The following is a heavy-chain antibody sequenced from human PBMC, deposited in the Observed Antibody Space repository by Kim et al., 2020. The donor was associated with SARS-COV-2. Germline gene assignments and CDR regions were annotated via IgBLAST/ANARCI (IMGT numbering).Heavy chain of an antibody. J-gene: IGHJ5*02. D-gene: IGHD6-19*01. V-gene: IGHV1-8*01. CDR3: ARRRYSSGWYYSSRYNWFDP. CDR2: MNPNSGNT. Sequence: ASVKVSCKASGYTFTSYDINWVRQATGQGLEWMGWMNPNSGNTGYAQKFQGRVTMTRNTSISTAYMELSSLRSEDTAVYYCARRRYSSGWYYSSRYNWFDPWGQGTLVTVSS. CDR1: GYTFTSYD.